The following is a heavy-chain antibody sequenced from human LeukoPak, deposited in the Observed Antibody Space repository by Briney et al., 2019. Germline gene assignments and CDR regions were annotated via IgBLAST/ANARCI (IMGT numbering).Heavy chain of an antibody. Sequence: PSETLSLTCTVSGGSISSYYWSWIRQPPGKGLEWIGEINHSGSTNYNPSLKSRVTISVDTSKNQFSLKLSSVTAADTAVYYCARGDGEDYYFDYWGQGTLVTVSS. CDR3: ARGDGEDYYFDY. D-gene: IGHD3-10*01. CDR2: INHSGST. V-gene: IGHV4-34*01. J-gene: IGHJ4*02. CDR1: GGSISSYY.